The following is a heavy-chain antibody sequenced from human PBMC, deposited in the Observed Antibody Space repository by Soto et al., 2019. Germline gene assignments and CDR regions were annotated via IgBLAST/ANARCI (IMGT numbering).Heavy chain of an antibody. V-gene: IGHV1-69*01. CDR3: ARDNPVTTVTESNSRFDY. Sequence: VNVSFKASGGTFSSYAISWVRQAPGQGLEWMGGLIPIFGTANYAQKFQGRVTITADESTSTAYMELSSLRSEDTAVYYCARDNPVTTVTESNSRFDYWGQGTLVTDSS. CDR1: GGTFSSYA. D-gene: IGHD4-17*01. CDR2: LIPIFGTA. J-gene: IGHJ4*02.